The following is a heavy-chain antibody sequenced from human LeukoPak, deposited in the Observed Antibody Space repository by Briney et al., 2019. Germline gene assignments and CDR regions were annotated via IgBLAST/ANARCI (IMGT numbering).Heavy chain of an antibody. J-gene: IGHJ4*02. CDR2: ISSSSSYI. CDR3: ARDSDRSYYYDSSGYAVFDY. V-gene: IGHV3-21*01. Sequence: GGSLRLSCAASGFTFSSYSMNWVRQAPGKGLEWVSSISSSSSYIYYADSVKGRFTISRDNAKNSLYLQMNSLRAEDTAVYYCARDSDRSYYYDSSGYAVFDYWGQGTLVTVSS. D-gene: IGHD3-22*01. CDR1: GFTFSSYS.